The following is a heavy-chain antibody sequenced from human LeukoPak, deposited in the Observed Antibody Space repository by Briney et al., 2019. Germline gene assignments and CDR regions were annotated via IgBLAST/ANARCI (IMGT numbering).Heavy chain of an antibody. J-gene: IGHJ4*02. D-gene: IGHD3-10*01. CDR2: TSSDLNVK. Sequence: GGSLRLSCAASGFTFRNYVIHWVRQAPGKGLEWVAVTSSDLNVKLYADSVKDRFTISRDNSRSTLYLQMNSLRPEDTAIYYCARVGYYGSGSPPSLYFDYWGQGTLVTVSS. V-gene: IGHV3-30-3*01. CDR1: GFTFRNYV. CDR3: ARVGYYGSGSPPSLYFDY.